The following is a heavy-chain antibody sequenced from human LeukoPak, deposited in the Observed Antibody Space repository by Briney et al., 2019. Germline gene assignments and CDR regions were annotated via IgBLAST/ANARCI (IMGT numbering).Heavy chain of an antibody. V-gene: IGHV1-69*13. D-gene: IGHD5/OR15-5a*01. J-gene: IGHJ3*02. CDR1: GGTFSSYA. Sequence: ASVKVSCKASGGTFSSYAISWVRQAPGQGLEWMGGIIPIFGTANYAQKFQGRVTITADESTSTAYMELSSLRSEDTAVYYCARDIGSSTAFDIWGQGTMLTVS. CDR3: ARDIGSSTAFDI. CDR2: IIPIFGTA.